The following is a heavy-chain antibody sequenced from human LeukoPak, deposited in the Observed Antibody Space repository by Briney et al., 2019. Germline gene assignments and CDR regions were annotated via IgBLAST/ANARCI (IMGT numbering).Heavy chain of an antibody. V-gene: IGHV1-8*01. CDR3: ARGPTRYCSSTSCYTVMEWFDP. Sequence: ASVKVSCKASGYTFTSYDINWVRQATGQGLEWMGWMNPNSGNTGYAQKFQGRVTMTRNTSISTAYMELSSLRSEDTAVYYCARGPTRYCSSTSCYTVMEWFDPWGQGTLVTVSS. CDR2: MNPNSGNT. J-gene: IGHJ5*02. CDR1: GYTFTSYD. D-gene: IGHD2-2*02.